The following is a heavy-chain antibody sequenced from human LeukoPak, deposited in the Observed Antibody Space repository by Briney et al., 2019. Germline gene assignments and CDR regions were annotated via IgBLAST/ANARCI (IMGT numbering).Heavy chain of an antibody. Sequence: GGSLRLSCAVSGLTFCSSWMDWVRQAPGKGLEWVASINPDGNKKYSADSVKGRFTISRDNAENSLYLQMNSLRVEDTAFYYCARDLAYSRLDYWGQGMLVTVSS. CDR1: GLTFCSSW. D-gene: IGHD5-18*01. CDR2: INPDGNKK. CDR3: ARDLAYSRLDY. J-gene: IGHJ4*02. V-gene: IGHV3-7*01.